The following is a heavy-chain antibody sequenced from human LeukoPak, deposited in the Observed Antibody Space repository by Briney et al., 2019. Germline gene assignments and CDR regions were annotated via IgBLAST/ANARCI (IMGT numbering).Heavy chain of an antibody. V-gene: IGHV3-9*01. J-gene: IGHJ4*02. Sequence: GGSLRLSCAASGFTFDDYAMHWVRQAPGKGLEWVSGISWNGGSIGYADSVKGRFTISRDNAKNSLYLQMNSLRAEDTALYYCAKASMVRGVIGQPFDYWGQGTLVTVSS. CDR1: GFTFDDYA. CDR2: ISWNGGSI. CDR3: AKASMVRGVIGQPFDY. D-gene: IGHD3-10*01.